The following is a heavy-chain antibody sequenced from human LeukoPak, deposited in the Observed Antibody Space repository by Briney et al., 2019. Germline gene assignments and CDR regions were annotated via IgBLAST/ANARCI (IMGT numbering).Heavy chain of an antibody. CDR3: APLRYCTGGSCYSGFDY. V-gene: IGHV3-30*02. CDR2: IRYDGSNK. Sequence: GGSLRLSCAASGFTFSSYGMHWVRQAPGKGLEWVAFIRYDGSNKYYADSVKGRFTISRDNSKNTLYLQMNSQRAEDTAIYYCAPLRYCTGGSCYSGFDYWGQGTLVTVSS. D-gene: IGHD2-15*01. CDR1: GFTFSSYG. J-gene: IGHJ4*02.